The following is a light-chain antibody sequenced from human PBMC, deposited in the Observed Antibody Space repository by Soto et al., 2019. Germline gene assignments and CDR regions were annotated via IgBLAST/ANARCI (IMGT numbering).Light chain of an antibody. J-gene: IGKJ1*01. V-gene: IGKV1-5*03. Sequence: DIQMTQSPSTLSASVGDRVTITCRASQSISSWLAWYQQKPGRAPNLLIYETSCLESGVPSRFSGSGSGTGFTLTISSLQPDDFSPYFCQQYNSYPGTFGQGTKVEIK. CDR2: ETS. CDR1: QSISSW. CDR3: QQYNSYPGT.